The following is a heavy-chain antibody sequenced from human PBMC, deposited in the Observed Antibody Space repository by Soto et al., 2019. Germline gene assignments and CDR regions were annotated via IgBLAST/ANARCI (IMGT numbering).Heavy chain of an antibody. CDR3: ASSTPAAMWAYYDYYGMNV. Sequence: SETLSLTCTVSGGSISSYYWSWIRQPPGKGLEWIGYIYYSGSTNYNPSLKSRVTISVDTSKNQFSLKLSSVTAADTAVYYCASSTPAAMWAYYDYYGMNVWRRGTTVTVSS. V-gene: IGHV4-59*01. D-gene: IGHD2-2*01. J-gene: IGHJ6*02. CDR1: GGSISSYY. CDR2: IYYSGST.